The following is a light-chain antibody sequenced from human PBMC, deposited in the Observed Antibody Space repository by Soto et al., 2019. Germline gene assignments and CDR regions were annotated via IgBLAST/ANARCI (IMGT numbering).Light chain of an antibody. CDR1: QSFRGL. Sequence: EVVLTQSPVTLSLSPGERATLSCRASQSFRGLLAWYQQKPGQAPRLLIYDASTRATGIPARFSGSGSGTEFTLTISSLQSEDFAVYYCQQYNNWHVTFGQGTKVEIK. CDR3: QQYNNWHVT. J-gene: IGKJ1*01. V-gene: IGKV3-15*01. CDR2: DAS.